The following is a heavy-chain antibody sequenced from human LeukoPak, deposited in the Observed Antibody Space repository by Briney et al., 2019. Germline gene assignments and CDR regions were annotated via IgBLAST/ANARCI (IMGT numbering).Heavy chain of an antibody. V-gene: IGHV7-4-1*02. J-gene: IGHJ4*02. Sequence: ASVKVSCKASGYTFSSYAMNWVRQAPGQGLEWMGWINTNTGNTTYAQGFTGRFVLSLDTSGSTAYLQISSLKSEDTAVYYCAREVAPGGLDYWGQGTLVTVSS. CDR1: GYTFSSYA. CDR3: AREVAPGGLDY. CDR2: INTNTGNT. D-gene: IGHD4-23*01.